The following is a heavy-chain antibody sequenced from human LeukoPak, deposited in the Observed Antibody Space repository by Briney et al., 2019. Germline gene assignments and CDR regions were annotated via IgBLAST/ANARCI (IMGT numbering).Heavy chain of an antibody. Sequence: PSETLSLTCTVSGGSISSYYWSWIRQPPGKGLEWIGYIYYSGSTNYNPSLKSRVTISVDTSKNQFSLKLSSVTAADTAVYYCARLHSSGYSYYYYGMDVWGQGTTVTVSS. CDR3: ARLHSSGYSYYYYGMDV. J-gene: IGHJ6*02. V-gene: IGHV4-59*08. CDR1: GGSISSYY. D-gene: IGHD3-22*01. CDR2: IYYSGST.